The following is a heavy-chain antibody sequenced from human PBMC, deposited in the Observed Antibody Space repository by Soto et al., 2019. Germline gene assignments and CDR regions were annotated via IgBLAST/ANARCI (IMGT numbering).Heavy chain of an antibody. CDR1: GGTFSSYA. V-gene: IGHV1-69*13. D-gene: IGHD1-26*01. CDR2: IIPIFGTA. CDR3: ARDRVVGATRNYYYYGMDV. J-gene: IGHJ6*02. Sequence: GASVKVSCKASGGTFSSYAISWVRQAPGQGLEWMGGIIPIFGTANYAQKFQGRVTITADESTSTAYMELSSLRSEDTAVYYCARDRVVGATRNYYYYGMDVWGQGTTVTVSS.